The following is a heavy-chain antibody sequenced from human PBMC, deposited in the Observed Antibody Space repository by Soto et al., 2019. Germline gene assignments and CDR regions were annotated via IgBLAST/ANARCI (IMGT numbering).Heavy chain of an antibody. D-gene: IGHD3-22*01. CDR3: ARDTWARRPYYYDSSDTY. V-gene: IGHV3-30-3*01. CDR2: ISDDGVRK. J-gene: IGHJ4*02. CDR1: GFTFSSYA. Sequence: QVQLVESGGGVVHPGRSLRLSCAGSGFTFSSYAFHWVRQAPGKGPEWVAVISDDGVRKYYANSVQGRFTVSRQNYKDTVSLEMNHLRTDDTPIYYCARDTWARRPYYYDSSDTYWGQGLRVTVSS.